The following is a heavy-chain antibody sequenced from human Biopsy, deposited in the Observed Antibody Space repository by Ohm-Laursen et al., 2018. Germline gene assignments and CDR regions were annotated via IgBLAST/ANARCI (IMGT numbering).Heavy chain of an antibody. D-gene: IGHD1-26*01. Sequence: GTLSLTCAVSGGSIGSFFWNWIRQPLGKGLEWIGYIYYSGSTNYNPSLRSRVTISVDRSKNQFSLELSSVTAADTAVYYCARVGAGAPSIDYFDYWGQGALVTVSS. V-gene: IGHV4-59*01. CDR1: GGSIGSFF. CDR3: ARVGAGAPSIDYFDY. CDR2: IYYSGST. J-gene: IGHJ4*02.